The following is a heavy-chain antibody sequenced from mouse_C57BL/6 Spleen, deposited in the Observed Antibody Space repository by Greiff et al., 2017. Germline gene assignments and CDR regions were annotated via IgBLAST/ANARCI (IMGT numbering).Heavy chain of an antibody. V-gene: IGHV1-69*01. J-gene: IGHJ2*01. CDR2: IDPSDSYT. CDR1: GFPFPSYW. CDR3: ATYGSSVVDY. D-gene: IGHD1-1*01. Sequence: QVQLQQPGAELVMPWASVKLFCKASGFPFPSYWIPWVKQRPGQGLEWIGEIDPSDSYTNYNQKFKGKTTCTVDKSSSPAYMQLSRLTSEDSAVYYCATYGSSVVDYWGQGTTLTVSS.